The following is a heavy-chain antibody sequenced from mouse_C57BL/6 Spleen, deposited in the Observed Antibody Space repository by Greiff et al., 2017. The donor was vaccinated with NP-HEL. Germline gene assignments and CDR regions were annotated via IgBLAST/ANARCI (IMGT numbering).Heavy chain of an antibody. J-gene: IGHJ2*01. Sequence: QVQLQQPGAELVRPGTSVKLSCKASGYTFTSYWMHWVKQRPGQGLEWIGVIDPSDSYTNYNQKFKGKATLTVDTSSSTAYMQLSSLTSEDSAVYYCASTPYGSSSYFDYWGQGTTLTVSS. D-gene: IGHD1-1*01. CDR3: ASTPYGSSSYFDY. V-gene: IGHV1-59*01. CDR2: IDPSDSYT. CDR1: GYTFTSYW.